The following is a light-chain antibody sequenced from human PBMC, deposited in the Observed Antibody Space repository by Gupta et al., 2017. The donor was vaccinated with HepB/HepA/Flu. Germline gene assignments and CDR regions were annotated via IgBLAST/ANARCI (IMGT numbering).Light chain of an antibody. Sequence: EIVLTQSTATLSLSPGERATLSCRASQSVSRYLAWYQQKPGQVPRLLIYDASNRATGIPARFSGSGSGTDFTLTISSLEPEDFAVYFCQQRTNWPPWTFGQGTKVEIK. CDR2: DAS. V-gene: IGKV3-11*01. CDR1: QSVSRY. CDR3: QQRTNWPPWT. J-gene: IGKJ1*01.